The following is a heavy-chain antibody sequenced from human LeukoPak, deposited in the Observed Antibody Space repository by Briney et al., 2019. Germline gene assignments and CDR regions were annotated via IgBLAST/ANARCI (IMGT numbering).Heavy chain of an antibody. V-gene: IGHV3-9*01. Sequence: GRSLRLSCVASGFNFDQYAMFWVRQAPGKGLEWVTGITRNSGTIAYADSVKGRFTISRDNAKSSLYLQMNSLRTEDTALYYCVRSVGSDWGHFDFRGQGTLVSVSS. CDR1: GFNFDQYA. D-gene: IGHD7-27*01. CDR3: VRSVGSDWGHFDF. CDR2: ITRNSGTI. J-gene: IGHJ4*02.